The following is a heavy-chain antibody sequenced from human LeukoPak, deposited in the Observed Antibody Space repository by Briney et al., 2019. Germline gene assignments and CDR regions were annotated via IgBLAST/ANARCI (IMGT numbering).Heavy chain of an antibody. D-gene: IGHD7-27*01. J-gene: IGHJ4*02. CDR3: VRELPGGFFDY. CDR2: IIPSGGST. V-gene: IGHV1-46*01. Sequence: ASVKVSCKASGYTFTGYYMHWVRQAPGQGLEWMGIIIPSGGSTNYAQKFQGRVTMTRDTSTSTVYMELSSLRSEDTAVYYCVRELPGGFFDYWGQGTLVTVSS. CDR1: GYTFTGYY.